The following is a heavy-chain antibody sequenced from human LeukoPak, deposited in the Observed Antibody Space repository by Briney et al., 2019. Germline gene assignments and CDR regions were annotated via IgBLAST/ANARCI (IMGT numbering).Heavy chain of an antibody. J-gene: IGHJ4*02. CDR3: GYSSGWYRDFDY. CDR1: GFTFSSYA. CDR2: ISYDGSNK. D-gene: IGHD6-19*01. Sequence: GGSLRLSCAASGFTFSSYAMHWVRQAPGKGLEWVAVISYDGSNKYYADSVKGRFTISRDNSKNTLYLQMNSLRAEDTAVYYCGYSSGWYRDFDYWGQGTLVTVSS. V-gene: IGHV3-30-3*01.